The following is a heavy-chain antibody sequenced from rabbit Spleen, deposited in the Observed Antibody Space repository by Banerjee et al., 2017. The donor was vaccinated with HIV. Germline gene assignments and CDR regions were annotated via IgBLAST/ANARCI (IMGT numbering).Heavy chain of an antibody. D-gene: IGHD4-2*01. Sequence: QEQLVESGGGLVQPEGSLTLTCTASGFSFSSGYWICWVRQAPGKGLEWIACIYAGSSGSIYYASWAKGRFTISKTSSTTVALQVTSLTAADTATYFCARDAAGREDFNLWGPGTLVTVS. V-gene: IGHV1S45*01. CDR2: IYAGSSGSI. CDR3: ARDAAGREDFNL. J-gene: IGHJ4*01. CDR1: GFSFSSGYW.